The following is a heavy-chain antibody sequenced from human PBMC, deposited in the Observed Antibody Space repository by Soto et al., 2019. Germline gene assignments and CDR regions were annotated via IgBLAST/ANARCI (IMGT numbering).Heavy chain of an antibody. V-gene: IGHV1-18*04. J-gene: IGHJ5*02. Sequence: GASVKVSCKASGYTFTSYYMHWVRQAPGQGLEWMGRISANNGNTSYAQKLQGRVTMTTDTSTSTAYMELSSLRSDDTAVYYCARGWYEDTWFDPWGQGTLVTVSS. CDR1: GYTFTSYY. CDR3: ARGWYEDTWFDP. CDR2: ISANNGNT. D-gene: IGHD2-15*01.